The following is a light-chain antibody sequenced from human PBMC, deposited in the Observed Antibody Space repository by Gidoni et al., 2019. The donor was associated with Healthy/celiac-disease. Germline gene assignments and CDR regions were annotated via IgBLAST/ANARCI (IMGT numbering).Light chain of an antibody. Sequence: DIVMTQSPDSLAVSLGERATINCTSSQSVLYSSNNKYYLAWYQQKPGQPPKLLIYWASTRESGVPDRFSGSGSGTDFTLTNSSLQAEDVAVYYCQQYYSTPLYTFGQGTKLEIK. V-gene: IGKV4-1*01. CDR3: QQYYSTPLYT. CDR2: WAS. J-gene: IGKJ2*01. CDR1: QSVLYSSNNKYY.